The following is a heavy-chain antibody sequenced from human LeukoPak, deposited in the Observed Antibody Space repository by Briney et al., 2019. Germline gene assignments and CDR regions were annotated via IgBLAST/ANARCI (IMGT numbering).Heavy chain of an antibody. Sequence: SETLSLTCTVSGGSISSGGYYWSWIRQPPGKGLEWIGYIYHSGSTYYNPSLKSRVTISVDRSKNQFSLKLSSVTAADTAVYYCARAHEGYYYFDYWGQGTLVTVSS. D-gene: IGHD2-21*01. J-gene: IGHJ4*02. V-gene: IGHV4-30-2*01. CDR3: ARAHEGYYYFDY. CDR2: IYHSGST. CDR1: GGSISSGGYY.